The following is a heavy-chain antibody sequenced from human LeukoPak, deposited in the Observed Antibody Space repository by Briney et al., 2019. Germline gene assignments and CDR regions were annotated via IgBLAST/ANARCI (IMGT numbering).Heavy chain of an antibody. Sequence: PGGSLRLSCAASGLTVSSHWMSWVRQAPGKGLEWVANIKQDGSEKYYVDSVKGRFTISRDNAKNSLYLQMYSLRADDTAVYYCARLWSGPDYWGQGTVVTVSS. V-gene: IGHV3-7*01. D-gene: IGHD3-10*02. CDR3: ARLWSGPDY. J-gene: IGHJ4*02. CDR1: GLTVSSHW. CDR2: IKQDGSEK.